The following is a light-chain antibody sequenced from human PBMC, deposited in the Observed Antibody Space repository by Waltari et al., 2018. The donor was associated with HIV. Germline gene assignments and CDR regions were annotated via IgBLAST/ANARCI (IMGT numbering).Light chain of an antibody. CDR2: QDN. J-gene: IGLJ1*01. V-gene: IGLV3-1*01. CDR3: QAWDSSAVYV. CDR1: KLGDKY. Sequence: SYELSQIPSVSVSPGQTASIPCSGAKLGDKYLSRYQQKPGQPPVVVLYQDNERPSGIPERFSGSNSGNTATLTISGAQAMDEAEYYCQAWDSSAVYVFGTGTKVTVL.